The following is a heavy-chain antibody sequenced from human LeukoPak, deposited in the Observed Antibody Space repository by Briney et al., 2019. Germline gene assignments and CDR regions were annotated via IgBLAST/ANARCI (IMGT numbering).Heavy chain of an antibody. D-gene: IGHD6-6*01. Sequence: SETLSLTCTFSGGSISSSGSYWGWVRQPPGEGLEWIRSVYYSGNTYNSSLKSRVTISVDTSKKQFSLNLTSVNAADTAIYYCARVMAARREDLNWFDPWGQGTLVTVSS. CDR2: VYYSGNT. CDR1: GGSISSSGSY. CDR3: ARVMAARREDLNWFDP. J-gene: IGHJ5*02. V-gene: IGHV4-39*07.